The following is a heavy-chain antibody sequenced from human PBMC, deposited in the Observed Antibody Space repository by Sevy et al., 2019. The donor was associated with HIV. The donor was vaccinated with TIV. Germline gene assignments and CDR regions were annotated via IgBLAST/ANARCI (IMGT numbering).Heavy chain of an antibody. Sequence: GGSLRISCAASGFTFTTYEMNWVRQGPGKGLEWVSYISSSGSTIYYADSVKGRFTISRDNAKNSLYLQMNSLRAEDTAVYYCARGEWGGVHYRGQGTLVTVSS. J-gene: IGHJ4*02. D-gene: IGHD3-16*01. CDR3: ARGEWGGVHY. V-gene: IGHV3-48*03. CDR1: GFTFTTYE. CDR2: ISSSGSTI.